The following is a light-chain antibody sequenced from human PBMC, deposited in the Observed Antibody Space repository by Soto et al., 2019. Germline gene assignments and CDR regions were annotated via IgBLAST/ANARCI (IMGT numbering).Light chain of an antibody. CDR2: AAS. J-gene: IGKJ2*01. V-gene: IGKV1-39*01. Sequence: IQVTQKQTSLTSSVGHRVTVTFLTSQNMYNYLNWYQQKPGKAPKLLIYAASSVQSGVPLRFSGSGSGPDFTLTISSLQPEDFVTYYCQLTASLLVTFREGTIL. CDR3: QLTASLLVT. CDR1: QNMYNY.